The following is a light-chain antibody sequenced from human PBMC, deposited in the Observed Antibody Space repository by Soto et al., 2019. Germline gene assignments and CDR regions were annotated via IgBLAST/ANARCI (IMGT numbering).Light chain of an antibody. Sequence: DIVMTQTPLSLPVTPGEPASISCRSSQSLLDSDDGNTYLDWYLQKPGQSPQLLIYTLSYRASVVPDGLSGAGSGTDFTLKISRVEAEDVGVYYCMQRSEFPYPFGHATKLQIK. CDR1: QSLLDSDDGNTY. CDR3: MQRSEFPYP. V-gene: IGKV2-40*01. CDR2: TLS. J-gene: IGKJ2*01.